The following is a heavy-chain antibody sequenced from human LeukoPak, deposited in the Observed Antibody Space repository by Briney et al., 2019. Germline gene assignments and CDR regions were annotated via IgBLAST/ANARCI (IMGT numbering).Heavy chain of an antibody. J-gene: IGHJ4*02. Sequence: GRSLRLSCAASGFTFDDYAMHWVRQAPGKGLEWVSVIYSGGSTYYADSVKGRFTISRDNSKNTLYLQMNSLRAEDTAVYYCAKKGFRKWELLEDYWGQGTLVTVSS. CDR2: IYSGGST. CDR1: GFTFDDYA. V-gene: IGHV3-23*03. D-gene: IGHD1-26*01. CDR3: AKKGFRKWELLEDY.